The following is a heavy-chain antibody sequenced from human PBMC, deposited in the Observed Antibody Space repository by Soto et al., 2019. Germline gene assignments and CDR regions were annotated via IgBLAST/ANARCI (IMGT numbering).Heavy chain of an antibody. Sequence: ASVNVSCKASGYTFTGYYMHWVRQAPGQGLEWMGWINPNSGGTNYAQKFQGWVTMTRDTSISTAYMELSRLRSDDTAVYYCGVGDYGFIDYWGQGTLVTVSS. CDR1: GYTFTGYY. CDR2: INPNSGGT. CDR3: GVGDYGFIDY. D-gene: IGHD4-17*01. J-gene: IGHJ4*02. V-gene: IGHV1-2*04.